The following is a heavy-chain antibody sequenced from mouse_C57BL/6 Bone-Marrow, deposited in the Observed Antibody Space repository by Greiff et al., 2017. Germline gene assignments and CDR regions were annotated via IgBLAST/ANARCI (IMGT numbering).Heavy chain of an antibody. Sequence: VKVVEPGPELVKPGASVKLSCKASGYTFTSYDINWVKQRPGQGLEWIGWIYPRDGSTTYNEKFKGKATLTVDTSSSTAYMEHHSLTSEDSAVYFCARYYYSNYGFAYWGQGTLVTVSA. D-gene: IGHD2-5*01. V-gene: IGHV1-85*01. CDR1: GYTFTSYD. J-gene: IGHJ3*01. CDR2: IYPRDGST. CDR3: ARYYYSNYGFAY.